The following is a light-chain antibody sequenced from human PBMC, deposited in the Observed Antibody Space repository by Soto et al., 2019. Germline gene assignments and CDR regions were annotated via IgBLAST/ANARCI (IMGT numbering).Light chain of an antibody. V-gene: IGLV2-14*01. J-gene: IGLJ2*01. CDR2: DVS. CDR3: SSYTSSSTLVV. CDR1: SSDVGGYND. Sequence: QSVLTQPASVSGSPGQSITISCTGASSDVGGYNDVSWYQQHPGKAPKLMIYDVSNRPSGVSNRFSRSKSGNTASLTISGLQAEDEADYYCSSYTSSSTLVVFGGGTKLTVL.